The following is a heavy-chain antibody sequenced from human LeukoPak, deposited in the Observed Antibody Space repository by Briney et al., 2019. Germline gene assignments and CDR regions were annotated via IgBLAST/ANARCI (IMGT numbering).Heavy chain of an antibody. CDR3: ARVIQWLVQTDY. CDR2: INPSGGST. D-gene: IGHD6-19*01. CDR1: GYTFTSYY. J-gene: IGHJ4*02. V-gene: IGHV1-46*01. Sequence: ASVKVSCKASGYTFTSYYMHWVRQAPGQGLEWMGIINPSGGSTSYAQKFQGRVTMTRDTSTSIVYMELSSLRSEDTAVYYCARVIQWLVQTDYWGQGTLVTVSS.